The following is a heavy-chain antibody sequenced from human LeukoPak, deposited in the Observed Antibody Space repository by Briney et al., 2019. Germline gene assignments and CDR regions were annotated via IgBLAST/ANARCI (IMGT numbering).Heavy chain of an antibody. Sequence: PSETLSLTCAVYVGSFSGHYWSWIRQPPGKGLEWIGEINHSGSTNYNSSLKSRVTISVDTSKNQFSLRLSSVTAADTAVYCCARGYYGSGSHCCHMDVWGKGTTITVS. CDR2: INHSGST. V-gene: IGHV4-34*01. CDR1: VGSFSGHY. CDR3: ARGYYGSGSHCCHMDV. D-gene: IGHD3-10*01. J-gene: IGHJ6*03.